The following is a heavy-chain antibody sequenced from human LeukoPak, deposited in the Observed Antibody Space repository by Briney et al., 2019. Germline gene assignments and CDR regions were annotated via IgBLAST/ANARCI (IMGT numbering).Heavy chain of an antibody. J-gene: IGHJ4*02. CDR1: GFTFSSYA. D-gene: IGHD3-10*01. CDR3: ARASSGSNYFDY. CDR2: ISYDGSNK. Sequence: PGGSLRLSCAASGFTFSSYAMPWVRQAPGKGLEWVAVISYDGSNKYYADSVKGRFTISRDNSKNTLYLQMNSLRAEDTAVYYCARASSGSNYFDYWGQGTLVTVSS. V-gene: IGHV3-30-3*01.